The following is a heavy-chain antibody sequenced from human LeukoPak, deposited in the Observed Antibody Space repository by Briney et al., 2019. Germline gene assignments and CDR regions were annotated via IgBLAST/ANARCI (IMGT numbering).Heavy chain of an antibody. D-gene: IGHD5-12*01. CDR1: GDSVSSNSAA. V-gene: IGHV6-1*01. J-gene: IGHJ6*02. Sequence: SQTLSLTCAISGDSVSSNSAAWNWIRQSPSRGLEWLGRTYYRSKWYNDYAVSVKSRITINPDTSKNQFSLQLSSVTPEDTAVYYCATSVYSGYDYAGYYYYGMDVWGQGTTVTVSS. CDR3: ATSVYSGYDYAGYYYYGMDV. CDR2: TYYRSKWYN.